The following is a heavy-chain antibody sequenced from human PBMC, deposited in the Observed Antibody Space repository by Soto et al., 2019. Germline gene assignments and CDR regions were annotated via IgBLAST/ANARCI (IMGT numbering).Heavy chain of an antibody. V-gene: IGHV3-23*01. CDR1: GFTFSGSA. CDR3: AQKATP. Sequence: GGSLRLSCAASGFTFSGSAMSWVRQAPGKGLEWVSTISGTTDRTYYVDSVKGRFTISRDNSKNTLYLQMNSLRVEDTAVYYCAQKATPWGQGTLVTVSS. CDR2: ISGTTDRT. J-gene: IGHJ5*02.